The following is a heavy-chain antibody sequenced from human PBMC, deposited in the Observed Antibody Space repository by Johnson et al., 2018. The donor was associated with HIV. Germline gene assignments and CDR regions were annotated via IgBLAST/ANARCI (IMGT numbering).Heavy chain of an antibody. CDR1: GFTVSRNY. Sequence: VQLVESGGGLIQPGGSLRLSCAGSGFTVSRNYMSWVRQAPGKGLEWVSVIYSGGSTYYADSVQGRFTISRDNSKNTLYLQMNSLRAEDTAVFYCTRADYLDAFDIWGQGTMVTVSS. CDR3: TRADYLDAFDI. D-gene: IGHD4-11*01. CDR2: IYSGGST. J-gene: IGHJ3*02. V-gene: IGHV3-53*01.